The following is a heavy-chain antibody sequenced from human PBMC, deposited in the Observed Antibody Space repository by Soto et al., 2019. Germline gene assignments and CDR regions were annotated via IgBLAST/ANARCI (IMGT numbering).Heavy chain of an antibody. J-gene: IGHJ4*02. D-gene: IGHD1-26*01. CDR3: ARDDSGFSGSHYIDCFNS. CDR1: GYTFTNFG. Sequence: ASVKVSCKASGYTFTNFGISWVRQAPGQGLEWMGWISAYNGNTNYAQNFQGRVTMTTDTSTSTAYMELRSLRSDDTAVYYCARDDSGFSGSHYIDCFNSWRQGALVTVSS. V-gene: IGHV1-18*01. CDR2: ISAYNGNT.